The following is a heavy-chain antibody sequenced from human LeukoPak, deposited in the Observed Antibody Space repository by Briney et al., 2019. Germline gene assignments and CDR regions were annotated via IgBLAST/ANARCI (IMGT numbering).Heavy chain of an antibody. CDR1: GGSISSYY. CDR3: AISGYDILTGYYNSGYYFDY. J-gene: IGHJ4*02. CDR2: IYTSGST. Sequence: SETLSLTCTVSGGSISSYYWSWIRQPAGKGLEWIGRIYTSGSTNYNPSLKSRVTMSVDTSKNQFSLKLSSVTAADTAVYYCAISGYDILTGYYNSGYYFDYWGQGTLVTVSS. V-gene: IGHV4-4*07. D-gene: IGHD3-9*01.